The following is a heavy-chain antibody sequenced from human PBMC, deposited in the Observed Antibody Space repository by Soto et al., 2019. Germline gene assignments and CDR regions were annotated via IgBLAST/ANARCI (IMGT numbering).Heavy chain of an antibody. CDR2: ISYSGST. D-gene: IGHD3-22*01. J-gene: IGHJ5*02. CDR3: ARRDRSGYSYWLDT. Sequence: QVQLQESGPGLVKPSQTLSLTCTVSGGSIRDGYYWSWIRQHPGKGLEWIGSISYSGSTSYNPSLKSRLTISVDRSKSQFSLNLSSVTAADTAVYYCARRDRSGYSYWLDTWGQGTLVTVSS. V-gene: IGHV4-31*03. CDR1: GGSIRDGYY.